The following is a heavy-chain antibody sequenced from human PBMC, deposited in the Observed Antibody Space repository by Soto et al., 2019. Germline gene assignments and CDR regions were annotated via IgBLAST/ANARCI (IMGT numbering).Heavy chain of an antibody. CDR3: ARFTHVVVAARDVYNWFDP. V-gene: IGHV1-69*01. CDR1: GGTFSSYA. D-gene: IGHD2-15*01. J-gene: IGHJ5*02. CDR2: IIPIFGTA. Sequence: VQLVQSGAEVKKPGSSVKVSCKASGGTFSSYAISWVRQAPGQGLEWMGGIIPIFGTANYAQKFQGRVTITADESTSTAYMELSSLRSEDTAVYYCARFTHVVVAARDVYNWFDPWGQGTLVTVSS.